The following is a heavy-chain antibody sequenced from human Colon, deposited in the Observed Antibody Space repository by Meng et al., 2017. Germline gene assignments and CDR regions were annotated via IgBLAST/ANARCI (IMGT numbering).Heavy chain of an antibody. V-gene: IGHV3-74*01. Sequence: GESLKISCADSGFTFSSHWMHWVRQAPGKGLEWVSRISSDGSTTGYADSVKGRFTISRDKAKNKLYLHVNSLRGEDTAVYYCTRDFDSGYGLWGQGTLVTVSS. CDR2: ISSDGSTT. J-gene: IGHJ4*02. CDR3: TRDFDSGYGL. D-gene: IGHD5-12*01. CDR1: GFTFSSHW.